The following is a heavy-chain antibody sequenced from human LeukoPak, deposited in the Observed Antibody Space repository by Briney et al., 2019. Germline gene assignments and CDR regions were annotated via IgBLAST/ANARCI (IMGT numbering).Heavy chain of an antibody. D-gene: IGHD3-10*01. J-gene: IGHJ3*02. CDR1: GGSLSGYY. V-gene: IGHV4-34*01. Sequence: ETLSLTCAVYGGSLSGYYWSWIRQPPGKGLEWIGDISHSGFTNYNPSLKSRVTISVDTSTNQSSLKLNSVTAADTAVYYCARRKNFYRGDDAFDIWGQGTMVTVSS. CDR2: ISHSGFT. CDR3: ARRKNFYRGDDAFDI.